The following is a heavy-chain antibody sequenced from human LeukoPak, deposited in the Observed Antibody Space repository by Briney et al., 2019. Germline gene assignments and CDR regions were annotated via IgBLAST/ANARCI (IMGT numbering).Heavy chain of an antibody. J-gene: IGHJ4*02. CDR3: AINKDVAAAGHFDY. CDR2: INPNSGGT. Sequence: ASVKVSCKASGYTFTNYYMHWVRQAPGQGLEWMGWINPNSGGTNYAQKFQGRVTMTRDTSISTAYMELSRLRSDDTAVYYCAINKDVAAAGHFDYWGQGTLVTVSS. V-gene: IGHV1-2*02. CDR1: GYTFTNYY. D-gene: IGHD6-13*01.